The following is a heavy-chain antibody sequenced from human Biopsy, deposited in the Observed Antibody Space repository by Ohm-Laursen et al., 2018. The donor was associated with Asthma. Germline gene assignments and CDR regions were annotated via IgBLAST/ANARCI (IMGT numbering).Heavy chain of an antibody. J-gene: IGHJ6*02. D-gene: IGHD4-17*01. CDR1: GYTFTGYY. CDR2: LIPVLGTP. CDR3: AREVSTVDYGYYYFAMDV. V-gene: IGHV1-69*13. Sequence: SVKVSCKASGYTFTGYYMHWVRQAPGQGLEWMGGLIPVLGTPDYAQMFEGRVTITADESTSTAYMELSSLRSEDSAVYYCAREVSTVDYGYYYFAMDVWGQGTTVTVSS.